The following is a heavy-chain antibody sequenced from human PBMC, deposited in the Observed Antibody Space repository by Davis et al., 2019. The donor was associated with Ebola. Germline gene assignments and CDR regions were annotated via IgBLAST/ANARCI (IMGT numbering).Heavy chain of an antibody. D-gene: IGHD3-9*01. V-gene: IGHV1-8*02. CDR3: ARGGYFDWLTRWHYYGMDV. Sequence: AASVKVSCKASGYTFNIYYMYWVRQAPGQGLEWMGWMNPNSENTGYAQRFQGRVTMTRSTSISTAYMELSSLRSEDTAVYYCARGGYFDWLTRWHYYGMDVWGQGTTVTVSS. CDR1: GYTFNIYY. CDR2: MNPNSENT. J-gene: IGHJ6*02.